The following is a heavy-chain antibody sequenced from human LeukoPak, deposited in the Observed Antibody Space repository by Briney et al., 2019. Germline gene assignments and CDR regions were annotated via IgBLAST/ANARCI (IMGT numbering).Heavy chain of an antibody. Sequence: PGGSLRLSCAASGFTFSSYAMSWVRQALGKGLEWVSAISGSGGSTYYADSVKGRFTISRDNSKNTLYLQMNSLRAEDTAVYYCAKGDYGDYEWYYYYGMDVWGQGTTVTVSS. J-gene: IGHJ6*02. CDR1: GFTFSSYA. CDR2: ISGSGGST. CDR3: AKGDYGDYEWYYYYGMDV. V-gene: IGHV3-23*01. D-gene: IGHD4-17*01.